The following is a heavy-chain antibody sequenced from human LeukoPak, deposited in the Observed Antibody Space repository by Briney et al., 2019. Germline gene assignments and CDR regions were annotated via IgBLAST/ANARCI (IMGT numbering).Heavy chain of an antibody. Sequence: PSETLSLTCTVSGDSIKSSSYYWSWIRQPPGKGVEWIGEINHSGSTNYNPSLKSRVTISVDTSKNQFSLKLSSVTAADTAVYYCARKGYYYGSGSYWGRPGYYYYYMDVWGKGTTVTISS. CDR2: INHSGST. CDR1: GDSIKSSSYY. CDR3: ARKGYYYGSGSYWGRPGYYYYYMDV. V-gene: IGHV4-39*07. J-gene: IGHJ6*03. D-gene: IGHD3-10*01.